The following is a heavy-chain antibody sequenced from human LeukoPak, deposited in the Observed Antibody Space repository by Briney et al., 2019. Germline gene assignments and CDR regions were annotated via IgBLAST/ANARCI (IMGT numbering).Heavy chain of an antibody. CDR3: ARHPVLLSGMDV. CDR2: IYTSGTT. D-gene: IGHD2-21*01. J-gene: IGHJ6*02. CDR1: GGSISSGTYY. V-gene: IGHV4-61*02. Sequence: SETLSLTCTVSGGSISSGTYYWSWIRQPAGKGLEWIGRIYTSGTTNYNPSLKSRVTISVDTSKNHFSLKLTSVTAADTAVYYCARHPVLLSGMDVWGQGTTVTVSS.